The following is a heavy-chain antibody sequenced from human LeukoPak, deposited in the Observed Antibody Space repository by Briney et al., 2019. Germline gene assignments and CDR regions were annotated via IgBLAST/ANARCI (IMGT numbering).Heavy chain of an antibody. D-gene: IGHD1-26*01. Sequence: PSETLSLTCTVSGGSISSYYWRWIRQPPGKGLEWIGYIYYSGSANYNPSLKSRVTISVDTSKNQFSLKLSSVTAADTAVYYCAREWELLGFDYWGQGTLVTVSS. J-gene: IGHJ4*02. V-gene: IGHV4-59*01. CDR1: GGSISSYY. CDR2: IYYSGSA. CDR3: AREWELLGFDY.